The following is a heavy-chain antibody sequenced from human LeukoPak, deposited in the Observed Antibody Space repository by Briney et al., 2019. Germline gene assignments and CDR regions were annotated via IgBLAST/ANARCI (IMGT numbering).Heavy chain of an antibody. CDR2: IYYSGST. V-gene: IGHV4-59*01. Sequence: SETLSLTCTVSGGSISSYYWSWIRQPPGKGLEWFGYIYYSGSTNYNPSLKSRVTISVDTSKNQFSLKLSSVTAADTAVYYCARTRIAAFYYFDYWGQGTLVTVSS. D-gene: IGHD6-6*01. J-gene: IGHJ4*02. CDR3: ARTRIAAFYYFDY. CDR1: GGSISSYY.